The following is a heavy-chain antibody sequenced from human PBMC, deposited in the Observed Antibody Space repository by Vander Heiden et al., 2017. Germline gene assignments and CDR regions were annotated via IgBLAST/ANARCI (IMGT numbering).Heavy chain of an antibody. V-gene: IGHV4-34*01. CDR2: IAHSGSS. J-gene: IGHJ3*01. D-gene: IGHD3-3*01. CDR3: ARGDSQKKNDAFDL. CDR1: VGSFNDYS. Sequence: QVQLQQWGAGLLKPSETLSLKCAVYVGSFNDYSWNWIRQSPGKGREWIGRIAHSGSSSYNPSFKSRATISGDMSKNQFSLRLSSVTAADTAVYYCARGDSQKKNDAFDLWGQGTMVTVSS.